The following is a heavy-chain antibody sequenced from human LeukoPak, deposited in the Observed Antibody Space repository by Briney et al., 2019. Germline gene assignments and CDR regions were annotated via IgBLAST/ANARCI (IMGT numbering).Heavy chain of an antibody. D-gene: IGHD3-22*01. J-gene: IGHJ4*02. CDR2: INYRGST. CDR3: TEFYFDRSGYADY. CDR1: GGSISSSSFY. V-gene: IGHV4-39*01. Sequence: SETLSLTCTVSGGSISSSSFYWGWIRQPPGKGLEWIGCINYRGSTYYNPSLKSRVTISVDMSENQVSLKLRSVTAADTAVYYCTEFYFDRSGYADYWGQGTLVTVSS.